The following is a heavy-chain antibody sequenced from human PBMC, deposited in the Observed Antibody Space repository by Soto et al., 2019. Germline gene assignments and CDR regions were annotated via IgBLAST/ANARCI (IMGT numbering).Heavy chain of an antibody. CDR3: ARGDLGGFDL. Sequence: GGSLRPSCAASGFTFSTYSMNWVRQAPGKGLEWVSYISSSSSTIFYTDSVKGRFTVSRDNAKNSLYLQMNSLRAEDTAVYYCARGDLGGFDLWGQGTTVTVSS. D-gene: IGHD2-21*02. J-gene: IGHJ3*01. CDR1: GFTFSTYS. V-gene: IGHV3-48*01. CDR2: ISSSSSTI.